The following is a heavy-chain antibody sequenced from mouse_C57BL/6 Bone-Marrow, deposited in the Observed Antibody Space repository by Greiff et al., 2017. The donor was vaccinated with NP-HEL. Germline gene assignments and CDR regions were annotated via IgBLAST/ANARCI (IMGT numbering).Heavy chain of an antibody. Sequence: EVQLVESGGDLVKPGGSLKLSCAASGFTFSSYGMSWVRQTPDKRLEWVATISSGGSYTYYPDSVKGRFTISRDNAKNTLYLQMSSLKSEDTAIYYCARPRWLPAWFAYWGQGTLVTVSA. D-gene: IGHD2-3*01. CDR3: ARPRWLPAWFAY. CDR2: ISSGGSYT. CDR1: GFTFSSYG. J-gene: IGHJ3*01. V-gene: IGHV5-6*01.